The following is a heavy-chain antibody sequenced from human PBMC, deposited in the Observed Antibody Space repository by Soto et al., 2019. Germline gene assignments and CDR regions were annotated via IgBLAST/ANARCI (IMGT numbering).Heavy chain of an antibody. V-gene: IGHV4-4*02. D-gene: IGHD3-3*01. CDR2: IYHSGST. CDR3: ARTYYDSWSGFMDV. Sequence: PSETVSLTCAVSGGSISSSNWWSWVRQPPGKGLEWIGEIYHSGSTNYNPSLKSRVTISVDKSKNQFSLKLSSVTAADTAVYYCARTYYDSWSGFMDVSGQVSTVTVSS. J-gene: IGHJ6*02. CDR1: GGSISSSNW.